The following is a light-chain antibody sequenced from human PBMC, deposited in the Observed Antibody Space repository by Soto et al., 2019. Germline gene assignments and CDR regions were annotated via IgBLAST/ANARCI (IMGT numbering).Light chain of an antibody. J-gene: IGLJ3*02. CDR3: APWDDSLNGPV. CDR1: TSNIGSNT. Sequence: QSVLTQPPSASGTPGQRVTISCSGSTSNIGSNTVNWYQQFPGTAPRLLIYANNQRPSGVPDRFSGSKSGTSASLAISGLQSEDEAVYYCAPWDDSLNGPVFGGGTKVTVL. V-gene: IGLV1-44*01. CDR2: ANN.